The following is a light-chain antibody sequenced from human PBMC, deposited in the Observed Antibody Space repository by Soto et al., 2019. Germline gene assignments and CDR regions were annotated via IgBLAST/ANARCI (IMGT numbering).Light chain of an antibody. CDR1: SSDVGAYDY. V-gene: IGLV2-14*01. CDR3: TSYTATSTYV. J-gene: IGLJ1*01. CDR2: EVT. Sequence: QSVLTQPASVSGSPGQSITISCTGASSDVGAYDYVSWYQQHPGKAPKFMIFEVTNRPSGVSHRFSGSKSGNTASLTISGLQAEDEADYYCTSYTATSTYVFGTGTKATVL.